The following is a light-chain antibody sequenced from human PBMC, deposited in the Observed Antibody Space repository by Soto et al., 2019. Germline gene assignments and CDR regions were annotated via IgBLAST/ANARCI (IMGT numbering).Light chain of an antibody. Sequence: IVMTQSPATLSVSPGESATLSCRPSQSISSSKLAWYQQNPGQAPRLLMYGASNRATGIPARFSGSGSGTEFTLTISSLQSEDFAVYYCQQYDYWPRTFGQGTKVDIK. V-gene: IGKV3-15*01. J-gene: IGKJ1*01. CDR2: GAS. CDR1: QSISSS. CDR3: QQYDYWPRT.